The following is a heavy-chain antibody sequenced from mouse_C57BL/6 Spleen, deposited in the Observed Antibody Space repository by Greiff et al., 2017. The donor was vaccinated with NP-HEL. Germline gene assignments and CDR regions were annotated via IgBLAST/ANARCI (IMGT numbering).Heavy chain of an antibody. CDR2: IDPEDGET. CDR3: DYYGSSHRFAY. V-gene: IGHV14-2*01. J-gene: IGHJ3*01. CDR1: GFNIKDYY. Sequence: EVQLQQSGAELVKPGASVKLSCTASGFNIKDYYMHWVKQRTEQGLEWIGRIDPEDGETKYDPKFQGKTTITADTSSNTAYLQLSSLTSEDTAVYYCDYYGSSHRFAYWGQGTLVTVSA. D-gene: IGHD1-1*01.